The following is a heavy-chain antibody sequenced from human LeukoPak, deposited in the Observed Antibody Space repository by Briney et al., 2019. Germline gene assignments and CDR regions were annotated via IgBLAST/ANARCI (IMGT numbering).Heavy chain of an antibody. CDR2: ISSSSSYI. D-gene: IGHD1-26*01. Sequence: GGSLRLSCAASGFTFSSYSMNWVRQAPGKGLEWVSFISSSSSYIYYADSMKGRFTISRDNSKNTLYLQMNSLRAEDTAVYYCASSIVGGYDYWGQGTLVTVSS. V-gene: IGHV3-21*04. CDR1: GFTFSSYS. J-gene: IGHJ4*02. CDR3: ASSIVGGYDY.